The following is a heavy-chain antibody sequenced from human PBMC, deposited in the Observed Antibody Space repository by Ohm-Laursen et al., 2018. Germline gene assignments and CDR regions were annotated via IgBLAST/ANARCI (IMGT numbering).Heavy chain of an antibody. CDR1: GFTFDDYA. D-gene: IGHD2-2*01. J-gene: IGHJ6*02. V-gene: IGHV3-9*01. CDR2: IGWNSGNK. Sequence: SLRLSCAASGFTFDDYAMHWVRQAPGKGLEWVSRIGWNSGNKGYADSVKGRFTISRDNAKNSLYLQVNNLRAEDTALYYCAKDGKYCSSTSCYYYYGMDVWGQGTTVTVSS. CDR3: AKDGKYCSSTSCYYYYGMDV.